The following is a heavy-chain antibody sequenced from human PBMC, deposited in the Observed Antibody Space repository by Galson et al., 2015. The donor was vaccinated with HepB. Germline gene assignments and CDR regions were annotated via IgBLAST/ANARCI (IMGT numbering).Heavy chain of an antibody. D-gene: IGHD5-24*01. J-gene: IGHJ3*02. CDR1: GYSFISYR. CDR2: IDPSDSYT. Sequence: QSGAEVKKPGESLRISCKGSGYSFISYRISWVRQMPGKGLEWMGRIDPSDSYTNYGPSFQGHVTISADRSISTAYLQWSSLKASDTAIYYCARHGGGGYAFDIWGQGTMVTVSP. V-gene: IGHV5-10-1*01. CDR3: ARHGGGGYAFDI.